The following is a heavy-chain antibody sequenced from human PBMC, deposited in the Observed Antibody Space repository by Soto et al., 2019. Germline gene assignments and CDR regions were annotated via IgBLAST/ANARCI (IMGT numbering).Heavy chain of an antibody. CDR2: ISYDGSNK. CDR3: AKDRGYCSGGSCTGLRDFQH. V-gene: IGHV3-30*18. Sequence: GGSLRLSCAASGFTFSSYGMHWVRQAPGKGLEWVAVISYDGSNKYYADSVKGRFTISRDNSKNTLYLQMNSLRAEDTAVYYCAKDRGYCSGGSCTGLRDFQHWGQGTLVTVSS. CDR1: GFTFSSYG. J-gene: IGHJ1*01. D-gene: IGHD2-15*01.